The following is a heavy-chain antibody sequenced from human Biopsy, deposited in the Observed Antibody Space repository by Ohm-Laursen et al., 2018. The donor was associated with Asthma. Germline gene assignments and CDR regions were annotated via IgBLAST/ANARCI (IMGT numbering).Heavy chain of an antibody. J-gene: IGHJ3*02. Sequence: ASVKVSCKASGGSFSNFAFSWVRQAPGQGLEWMGIINPSGGSTSYAQKFQGRVTMTRDTSTSTVYMELSSLRSEDTAVHYCARVSITPGAFDIWGQGTMVTVSS. D-gene: IGHD3-10*01. CDR2: INPSGGST. V-gene: IGHV1-46*01. CDR3: ARVSITPGAFDI. CDR1: GGSFSNFA.